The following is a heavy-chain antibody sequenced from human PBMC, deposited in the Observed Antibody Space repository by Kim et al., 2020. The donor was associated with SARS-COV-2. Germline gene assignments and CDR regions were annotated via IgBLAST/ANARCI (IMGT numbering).Heavy chain of an antibody. V-gene: IGHV4-39*01. CDR3: ASRVSSSWYYYYYGMDV. Sequence: LKSRVTISVDTSKNRFSLKLSSVTAADTAVYYCASRVSSSWYYYYYGMDVWGQGTTVTVSS. D-gene: IGHD6-13*01. J-gene: IGHJ6*02.